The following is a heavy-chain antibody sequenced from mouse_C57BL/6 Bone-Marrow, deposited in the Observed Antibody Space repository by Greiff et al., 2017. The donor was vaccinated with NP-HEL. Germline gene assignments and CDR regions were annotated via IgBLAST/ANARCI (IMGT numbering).Heavy chain of an antibody. CDR2: ISDGGSYT. Sequence: EVKLMESGGGLVKPGGSLKLSCAASGFTFSSYAMSWVRQTPEKRLEWVATISDGGSYTYYPDNVKGRFTISRDNAKNNLYLQMSHLKSEDTAMYYCARSTTVVGGDYWGQGTTLTVSS. D-gene: IGHD1-1*01. CDR1: GFTFSSYA. V-gene: IGHV5-4*03. CDR3: ARSTTVVGGDY. J-gene: IGHJ2*01.